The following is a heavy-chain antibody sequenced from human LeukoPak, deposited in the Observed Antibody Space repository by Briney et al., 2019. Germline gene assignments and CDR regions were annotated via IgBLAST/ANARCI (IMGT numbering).Heavy chain of an antibody. CDR3: ARRAVAGWLIDP. CDR1: GGSISSGRYY. D-gene: IGHD6-19*01. Sequence: PSETLSLTCTVSGGSISSGRYYWNWIRQPAGKGLEWIGHIFTSGSTNYNPSLKSRVTISVDTSKNQFSLKLSSVTAADTAVYYCARRAVAGWLIDPWGQGTLVTVSS. J-gene: IGHJ5*02. CDR2: IFTSGST. V-gene: IGHV4-61*09.